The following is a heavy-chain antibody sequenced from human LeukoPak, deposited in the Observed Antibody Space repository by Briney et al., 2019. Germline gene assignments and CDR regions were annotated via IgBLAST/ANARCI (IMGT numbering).Heavy chain of an antibody. J-gene: IGHJ6*02. Sequence: ASVKVSCKAPGYTFTGYYMHWVRQAPGQGLEWMGWINPNSGGTNYAQKFQGRVTMTRDTSISTAYMELSRLRSDDTAVYYCAREDGSSSLYYYYGMDVWGQGTTATVSS. V-gene: IGHV1-2*02. CDR2: INPNSGGT. D-gene: IGHD6-6*01. CDR3: AREDGSSSLYYYYGMDV. CDR1: GYTFTGYY.